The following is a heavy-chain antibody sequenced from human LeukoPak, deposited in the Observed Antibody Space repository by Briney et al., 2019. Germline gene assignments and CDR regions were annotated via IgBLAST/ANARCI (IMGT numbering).Heavy chain of an antibody. J-gene: IGHJ6*02. CDR1: GGSISSYY. CDR3: ARIADTAMGNYYYYGMDV. CDR2: IYTSGST. V-gene: IGHV4-4*07. Sequence: SETLSLTCTVSGGSISSYYWSWIRQPAGKGLEWIGRIYTSGSTNYNPSLKSRVTISVDTSKNQFSLKLSSVTAADTAVYYCARIADTAMGNYYYYGMDVWGQGTTVTVSS. D-gene: IGHD5-18*01.